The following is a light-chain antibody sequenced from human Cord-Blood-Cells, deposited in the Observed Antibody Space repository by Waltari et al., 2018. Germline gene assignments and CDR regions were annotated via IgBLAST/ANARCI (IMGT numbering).Light chain of an antibody. CDR2: QDS. V-gene: IGLV3-1*01. CDR1: KLGDKY. CDR3: QAWDSSTVV. Sequence: SYELTQPPSVSVSPGQTASITCSGDKLGDKYACWYQQKPGQSPVLVIYQDSNRPSGSAERFSGSNSGDTATLTISGTQAMDEADDYCQAWDSSTVVFGGGTKLTVL. J-gene: IGLJ2*01.